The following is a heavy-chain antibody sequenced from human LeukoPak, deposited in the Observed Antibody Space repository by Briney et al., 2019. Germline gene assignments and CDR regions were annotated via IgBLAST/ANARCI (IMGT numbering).Heavy chain of an antibody. CDR1: GYTFTSYY. D-gene: IGHD3-10*01. V-gene: IGHV1-46*01. CDR2: INPSGGST. Sequence: ASVKVSCKASGYTFTSYYMHWVRQAPGQGLEWMGIINPSGGSTSYAQKFQGRVTMTRDTSTSTVYMELSSLRSEDTAVYYCARASIEDGSGSYYVDYWGQGTLVTVSS. J-gene: IGHJ4*02. CDR3: ARASIEDGSGSYYVDY.